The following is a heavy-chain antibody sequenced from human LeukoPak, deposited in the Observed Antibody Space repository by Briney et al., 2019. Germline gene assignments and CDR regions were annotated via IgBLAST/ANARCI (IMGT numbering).Heavy chain of an antibody. CDR2: INPNSGGT. CDR1: GYTFTGYY. D-gene: IGHD1-26*01. V-gene: IGHV1-2*02. J-gene: IGHJ5*02. Sequence: SVKVSCKASGYTFTGYYMHWVRQAPGQGLEWMGWINPNSGGTNYAQKFQGRVTMTRDTSISTAYMDLSRLASDDTAVYYCAREVGSIPILKSWGQGTLVTVSS. CDR3: AREVGSIPILKS.